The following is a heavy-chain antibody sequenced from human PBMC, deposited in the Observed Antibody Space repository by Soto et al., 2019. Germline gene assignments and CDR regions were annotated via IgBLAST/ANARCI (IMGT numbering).Heavy chain of an antibody. CDR2: IYYSGST. J-gene: IGHJ4*02. CDR1: GGSISSYY. CDR3: ARGQSWIQLHPFDY. V-gene: IGHV4-59*01. Sequence: SEPLSLTCTVSGGSISSYYWSWIRQPPGKGLEWIGYIYYSGSTNYNPSLKSRVTISVDTSKNQFSLKLSSVTAADTAVYYCARGQSWIQLHPFDYWGQGTLVTVSS. D-gene: IGHD5-18*01.